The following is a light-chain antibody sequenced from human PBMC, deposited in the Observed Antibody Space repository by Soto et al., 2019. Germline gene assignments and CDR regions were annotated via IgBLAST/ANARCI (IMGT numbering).Light chain of an antibody. V-gene: IGLV1-51*01. J-gene: IGLJ1*01. Sequence: QSVLTQPPSVSAAPGQKVTISCSGSSSNIGGNSVSWYQQLPGTAPKLLIYDDNKRPSGIPDRFSGSTSVNTASLTISGLQTDDEADYYCCLYVGATTYVFGTGTKSPS. CDR2: DDN. CDR1: SSNIGGNS. CDR3: CLYVGATTYV.